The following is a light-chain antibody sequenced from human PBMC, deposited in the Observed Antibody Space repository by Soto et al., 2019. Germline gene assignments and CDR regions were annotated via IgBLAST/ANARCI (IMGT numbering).Light chain of an antibody. Sequence: QSVLTQPPSASGTPGQRVTISCSGSRSNIGSNLVNWYQQLPGTAPKLLMYNNNQRPSGVPDRFSGSKSGTSASLAISGLQSEDEADYHCCSYAGSPTFPWIFGGGTKLTVL. CDR2: NNN. CDR3: CSYAGSPTFPWI. V-gene: IGLV1-44*01. J-gene: IGLJ3*02. CDR1: RSNIGSNL.